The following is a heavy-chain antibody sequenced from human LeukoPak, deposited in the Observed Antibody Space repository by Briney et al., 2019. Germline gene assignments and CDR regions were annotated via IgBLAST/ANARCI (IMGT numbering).Heavy chain of an antibody. J-gene: IGHJ6*03. CDR3: ARVPTSSPRTSYMDV. V-gene: IGHV3-21*01. CDR2: ISSGSNYI. D-gene: IGHD5-12*01. Sequence: GGSLRLSCAASGFTFSTYSMNWVRQAPGKGLEWVSSISSGSNYIYYADSLKGRFTISRDNAKNSLYLQMNSLRAEDTAVYYCARVPTSSPRTSYMDVWGKGTTVTVSS. CDR1: GFTFSTYS.